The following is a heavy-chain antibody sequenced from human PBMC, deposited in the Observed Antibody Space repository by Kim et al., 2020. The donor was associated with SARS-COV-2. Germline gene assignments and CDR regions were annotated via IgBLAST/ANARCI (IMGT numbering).Heavy chain of an antibody. CDR1: GGSISSYY. D-gene: IGHD5-12*01. Sequence: SETLSLTCTVSGGSISSYYWSWIRQPPGKGLEWIGYIYYSGSTNYNPSLKSRVTISVDTSKNQFSLKLSSVTAADTAVYYCARLNMATINSDAFDIWGQGTMVTVSS. J-gene: IGHJ3*02. CDR3: ARLNMATINSDAFDI. CDR2: IYYSGST. V-gene: IGHV4-59*08.